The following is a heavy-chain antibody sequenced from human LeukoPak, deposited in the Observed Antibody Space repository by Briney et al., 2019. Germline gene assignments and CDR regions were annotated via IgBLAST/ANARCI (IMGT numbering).Heavy chain of an antibody. V-gene: IGHV3-23*01. D-gene: IGHD5-12*01. CDR1: GFTFSSYS. Sequence: GSLSLSCAASGFTFSSYSMNWVRQAPGKGLEWVSHITASGTAMFYADSVKGRFTISRDNSKNTLYLQMNSLRAEDTAVYYCAKDSEDIVATPSNYWGQGTLVTVSS. CDR3: AKDSEDIVATPSNY. J-gene: IGHJ4*02. CDR2: ITASGTAM.